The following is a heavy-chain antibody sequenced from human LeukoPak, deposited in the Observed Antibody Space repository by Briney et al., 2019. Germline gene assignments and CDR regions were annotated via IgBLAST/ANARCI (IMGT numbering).Heavy chain of an antibody. J-gene: IGHJ6*03. CDR3: ARVEGPFAGYCYYYMDV. CDR1: GFTFSSYW. Sequence: GGSLRLSCAVSGFTFSSYWRSWVRQAPGKGLEWVANIKKNGSEKYYVDSVKGGFTISRDNAKNSRYLQMNSLRAEDTAVYYYARVEGPFAGYCYYYMDVWGKGNTVNISS. CDR2: IKKNGSEK. V-gene: IGHV3-7*01. D-gene: IGHD2-15*01.